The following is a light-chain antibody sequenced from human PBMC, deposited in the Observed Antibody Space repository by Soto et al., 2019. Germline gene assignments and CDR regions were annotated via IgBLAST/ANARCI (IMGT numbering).Light chain of an antibody. CDR2: AVS. V-gene: IGLV2-14*01. J-gene: IGLJ2*01. CDR3: SSYTSTSTRV. CDR1: SSDVGLYDY. Sequence: QSALTQPASVSGSPGQSITISCTGTSSDVGLYDYVSWYQQHPGKAPQLMIYAVSNRPSGVSNRFSASKSGNTASLFISGLQAEDEADYYCSSYTSTSTRVFGGGTKLTVL.